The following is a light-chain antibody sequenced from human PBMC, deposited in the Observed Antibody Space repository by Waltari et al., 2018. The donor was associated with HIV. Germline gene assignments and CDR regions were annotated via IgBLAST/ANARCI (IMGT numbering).Light chain of an antibody. Sequence: DIQITQSPSSLSASIGDRVTITGRTSQHINMYLNWYQQKPGKAPSLLIFAASTLHTGVPSRFSASGSGTTFSLAISSLQVDDLATSYCQQSFSLPLTFCAGTKVEI. CDR2: AAS. J-gene: IGKJ4*01. CDR1: QHINMY. V-gene: IGKV1-39*01. CDR3: QQSFSLPLT.